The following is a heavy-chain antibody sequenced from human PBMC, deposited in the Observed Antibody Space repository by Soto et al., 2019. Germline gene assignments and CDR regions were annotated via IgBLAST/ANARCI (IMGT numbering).Heavy chain of an antibody. J-gene: IGHJ6*02. CDR2: IYPGDSDT. D-gene: IGHD6-13*01. V-gene: IGHV5-51*01. CDR1: GYSFTSYW. Sequence: EVQLVQSGAEVKKPGESLKISCKGYGYSFTSYWIVWVRHRPGKGLELMGIIYPGDSDTIYSPSFQGKVTISAYKSISTAYLLCSSLKASDTSMYYCASPSAAGTSDHGIDVWGQGTTVTVSS. CDR3: ASPSAAGTSDHGIDV.